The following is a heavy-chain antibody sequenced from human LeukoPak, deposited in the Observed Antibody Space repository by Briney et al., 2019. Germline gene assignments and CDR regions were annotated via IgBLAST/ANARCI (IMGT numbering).Heavy chain of an antibody. D-gene: IGHD5-18*01. CDR3: ARGYTAMDDAFDI. Sequence: GGSLRLSCAASGFTFSSYWMHWVRQAPGKGLVWVSRINSDGSSTSYADSVKGRFTISRDNAKNTLYLQMNSLRAEDTAVYYCARGYTAMDDAFDIWGQGTMVTVSS. J-gene: IGHJ3*02. CDR2: INSDGSST. CDR1: GFTFSSYW. V-gene: IGHV3-74*01.